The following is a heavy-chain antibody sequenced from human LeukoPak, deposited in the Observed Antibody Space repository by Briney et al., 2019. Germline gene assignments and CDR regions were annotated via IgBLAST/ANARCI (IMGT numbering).Heavy chain of an antibody. CDR2: INPSGGST. Sequence: ASVKVSCKASGYTFTSFYIHWVRQDPGQGLEWMGIINPSGGSTSYPQKFQGRVTMTRDTSTSTVYMELSSLRSEDTAAYYCAREVAEGYKNVQLTLWGQGTLVIVSS. CDR1: GYTFTSFY. J-gene: IGHJ4*02. D-gene: IGHD5-24*01. CDR3: AREVAEGYKNVQLTL. V-gene: IGHV1-46*01.